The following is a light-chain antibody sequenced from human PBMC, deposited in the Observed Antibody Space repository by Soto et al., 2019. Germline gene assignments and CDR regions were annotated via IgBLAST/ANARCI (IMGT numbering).Light chain of an antibody. CDR2: DTN. CDR1: GSNIGKND. Sequence: QSVLTQPPSVSAAPGQKVTISCSGSGSNIGKNDVSWYLQLPGAAPQLLIYDTNKRPSGIPDRFSCSNSGTSATLGITVLQTGDEADYFCGTWDTRLSVVVFGGGTKLTVL. V-gene: IGLV1-51*01. CDR3: GTWDTRLSVVV. J-gene: IGLJ2*01.